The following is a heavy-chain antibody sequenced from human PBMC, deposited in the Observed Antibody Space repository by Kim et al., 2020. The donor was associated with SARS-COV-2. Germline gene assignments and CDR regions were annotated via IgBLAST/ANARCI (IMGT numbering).Heavy chain of an antibody. CDR3: ARRRDHAFDI. CDR2: ST. V-gene: IGHV4-59*08. J-gene: IGHJ3*02. Sequence: STTHTPPLKSRVTIAVDTSKNQFSLKLSSVTAADTAVYYCARRRDHAFDIWGQGTMVTVSS.